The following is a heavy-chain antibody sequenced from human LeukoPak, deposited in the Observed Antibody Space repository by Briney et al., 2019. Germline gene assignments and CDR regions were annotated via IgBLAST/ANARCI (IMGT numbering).Heavy chain of an antibody. Sequence: SQTLSLTCTVSGGSISSGGYYWSWIRQHPGKGLEWIGYIYYGGSTYYNPSLKSRVTISVDTSKNQFSLKLSSVTAADTAVYYCARAINYGGNFDYWGQGTLVTVSS. CDR3: ARAINYGGNFDY. CDR1: GGSISSGGYY. J-gene: IGHJ4*02. V-gene: IGHV4-31*03. CDR2: IYYGGST. D-gene: IGHD4-23*01.